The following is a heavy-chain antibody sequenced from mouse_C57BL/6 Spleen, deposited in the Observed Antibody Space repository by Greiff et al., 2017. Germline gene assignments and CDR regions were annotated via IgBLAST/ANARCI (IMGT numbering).Heavy chain of an antibody. CDR3: ARSPYYGSRGIYAMDY. V-gene: IGHV1-64*01. Sequence: QVQLQQPGAELVKPGASVKLSCKASGYTFTSYWMHWVKQRPGQGLEWIGMIHPNSGSTNYNEKFKSKATLTVDKSSSTAYMQLSSLTSEDSAVYYCARSPYYGSRGIYAMDYWGQGTSVTVSS. CDR2: IHPNSGST. J-gene: IGHJ4*01. D-gene: IGHD1-1*01. CDR1: GYTFTSYW.